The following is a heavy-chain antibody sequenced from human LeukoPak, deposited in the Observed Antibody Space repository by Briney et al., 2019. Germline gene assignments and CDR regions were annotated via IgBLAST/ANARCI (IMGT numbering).Heavy chain of an antibody. CDR1: GYTFTGYF. Sequence: EASVKVSCKASGYTFTGYFMHWVRQAPGQGREWMGWINPNTGGTNYLQNFQGRVTMTRDTSTSTAYMELSRLRSDDTAIYYCARDRTGAWFDPWGQGTLVTVSS. D-gene: IGHD1-1*01. CDR3: ARDRTGAWFDP. V-gene: IGHV1-2*02. J-gene: IGHJ5*02. CDR2: INPNTGGT.